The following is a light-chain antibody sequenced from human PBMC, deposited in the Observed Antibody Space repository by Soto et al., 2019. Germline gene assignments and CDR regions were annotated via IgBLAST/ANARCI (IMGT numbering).Light chain of an antibody. Sequence: EIVLTQSPGTLSLSPGERATLSCRASQSVSSTYLAWYQQKPGQAPRLLIYGASSRATGIPDRFIGRGSGTDFPLTISRLEPEDFAVYYCQQYGSSPPITFGQGTRLEIK. CDR2: GAS. CDR1: QSVSSTY. CDR3: QQYGSSPPIT. J-gene: IGKJ5*01. V-gene: IGKV3-20*01.